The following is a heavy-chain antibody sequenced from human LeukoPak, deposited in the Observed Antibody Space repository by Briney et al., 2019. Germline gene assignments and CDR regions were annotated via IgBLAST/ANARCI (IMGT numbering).Heavy chain of an antibody. D-gene: IGHD4-17*01. Sequence: GGSLRLSCAASGFTVSSNYMSWVRQAPGKGLGWVSYISSSTISYADSVKGRFTISRDNAKNSLYLQMNSLRDEDTAVYYCVRDHDYAFDYWGQGSLVTVSS. CDR1: GFTVSSNY. CDR2: ISSSTI. J-gene: IGHJ4*02. CDR3: VRDHDYAFDY. V-gene: IGHV3-69-1*01.